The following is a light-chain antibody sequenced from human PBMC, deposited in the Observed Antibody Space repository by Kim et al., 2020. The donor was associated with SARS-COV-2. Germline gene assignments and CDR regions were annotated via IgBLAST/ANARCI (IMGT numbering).Light chain of an antibody. V-gene: IGKV1-27*01. CDR3: QRYNSAPRT. CDR1: QDISNY. CDR2: AAS. Sequence: GDRVTITCRASQDISNYLAWYQQKPGRVPKVLIYAASTLESGVPSRFSGSGSGTEFTLTISSLQPEDVATYYCQRYNSAPRTFGQGTKVDIK. J-gene: IGKJ1*01.